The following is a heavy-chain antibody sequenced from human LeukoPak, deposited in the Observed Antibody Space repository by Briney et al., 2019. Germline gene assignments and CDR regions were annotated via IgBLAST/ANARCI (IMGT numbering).Heavy chain of an antibody. V-gene: IGHV1-3*01. CDR3: ARADGDYELGYYYGMDV. Sequence: GASVKVSCKASGYTFTIYMMHWVRLAPGQRLEWMGWVNAGNGNTKYSQKFQGRVTITRDTSASTAYMDLSSLRSEDTAVYYCARADGDYELGYYYGMDVWGQGTTVTVSS. D-gene: IGHD4-17*01. J-gene: IGHJ6*02. CDR1: GYTFTIYM. CDR2: VNAGNGNT.